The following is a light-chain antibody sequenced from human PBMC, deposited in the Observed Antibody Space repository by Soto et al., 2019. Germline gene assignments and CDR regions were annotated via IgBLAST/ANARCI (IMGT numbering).Light chain of an antibody. CDR2: AAS. V-gene: IGKV1-39*01. Sequence: DLQVTQSPSSLSASVGDRVTITCRASQSISNYLNWFQHKPGKAPNLLIFAASSLQSGVPSRFSGAGSGTDFTLTISSLQPEDFATYFCQQSYTTPWTFGQGTKVEIK. CDR1: QSISNY. J-gene: IGKJ1*01. CDR3: QQSYTTPWT.